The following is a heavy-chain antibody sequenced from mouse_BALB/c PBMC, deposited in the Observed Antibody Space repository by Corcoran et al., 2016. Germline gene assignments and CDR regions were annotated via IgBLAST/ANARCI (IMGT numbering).Heavy chain of an antibody. D-gene: IGHD1-1*01. CDR3: ARGTTVVGFDY. CDR1: GYSFTGYT. J-gene: IGHJ2*01. Sequence: EVQLQQSGPELVKPGASKKISCKAAGYSFTGYTMNWVKQSHGKNLEWIGLINPYNGGTSYNQKVKGKATLTVDESSSTAYMELLSLTSEDSAVYYCARGTTVVGFDYWGQGTTLTVSS. V-gene: IGHV1-18*01. CDR2: INPYNGGT.